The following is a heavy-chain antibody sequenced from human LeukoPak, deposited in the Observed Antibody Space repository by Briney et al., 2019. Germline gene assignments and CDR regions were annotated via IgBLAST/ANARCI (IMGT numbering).Heavy chain of an antibody. CDR1: GGSIGTYY. CDR2: IYYCWST. J-gene: IGHJ2*01. V-gene: IGHV4-59*12. D-gene: IGHD3-22*01. Sequence: SETLSLTCTVSGGSIGTYYWSWIRQTPCQGPDWIGYIYYCWSTNYNPSLYSRDTISVDTCKNQFSLKLSYVTAADTAVYYCASRVAYDSSGSNGFDWYFDLWGRGTLVTVSS. CDR3: ASRVAYDSSGSNGFDWYFDL.